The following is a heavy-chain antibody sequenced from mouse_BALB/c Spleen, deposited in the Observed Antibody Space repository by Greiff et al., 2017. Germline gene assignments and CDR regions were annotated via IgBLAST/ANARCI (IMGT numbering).Heavy chain of an antibody. CDR1: GYSITSDYA. Sequence: EVQLVESGPGLVKPSQSLSLTCTVTGYSITSDYAWNWIRQFPGNKLEWMGYISYSGSTSYNPSLKSRISITRDTSKNQFFLQLNSVTTEDTATYYCARRDRDGAWFAYWGQGTLVTVSA. CDR3: ARRDRDGAWFAY. J-gene: IGHJ3*01. D-gene: IGHD2-14*01. V-gene: IGHV3-2*02. CDR2: ISYSGST.